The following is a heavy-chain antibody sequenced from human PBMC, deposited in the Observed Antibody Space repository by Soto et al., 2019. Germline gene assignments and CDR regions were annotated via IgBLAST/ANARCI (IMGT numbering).Heavy chain of an antibody. J-gene: IGHJ4*02. Sequence: WETLSLTCTVSGGSISSYYWSWIRQPPGKGLEWIGYIYYSGSTNYNPSLKSRVTISVDTSKNQFSLKLSSVTAADTAVYYCASLYYYDSSGYYSTPTYYFDYWGQGTLVTVSS. V-gene: IGHV4-59*01. D-gene: IGHD3-22*01. CDR1: GGSISSYY. CDR3: ASLYYYDSSGYYSTPTYYFDY. CDR2: IYYSGST.